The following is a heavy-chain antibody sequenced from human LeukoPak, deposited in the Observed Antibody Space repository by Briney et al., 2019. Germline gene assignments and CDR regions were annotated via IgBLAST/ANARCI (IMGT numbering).Heavy chain of an antibody. CDR2: ISSSSSYI. D-gene: IGHD3-3*01. CDR1: GFTFSSYS. Sequence: GGSLRLSCAASGFTFSSYSMNWVRQAPGKGLEWVSSISSSSSYIYYADSVKGRFTISRDNAKNSLYLQMNSLRAEDTAVYYCARAPLPILKDYDPRDYYMDVWGKGTTVTVSS. V-gene: IGHV3-21*01. CDR3: ARAPLPILKDYDPRDYYMDV. J-gene: IGHJ6*03.